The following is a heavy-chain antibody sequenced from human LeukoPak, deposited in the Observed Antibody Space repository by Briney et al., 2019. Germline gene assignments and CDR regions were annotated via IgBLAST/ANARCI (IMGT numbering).Heavy chain of an antibody. CDR1: GGSISGYY. CDR3: ARHYGSGKPWFDY. CDR2: IYYTGST. D-gene: IGHD3-10*01. Sequence: PSETLSLTCTVSGGSISGYYWSWIRQPPGKGLEWIGYIYYTGSTNYNPSLKSRVTISVDTSKNQFSLKLSSVTAADTAVYYCARHYGSGKPWFDYWGQGTLVTVSS. V-gene: IGHV4-59*01. J-gene: IGHJ4*02.